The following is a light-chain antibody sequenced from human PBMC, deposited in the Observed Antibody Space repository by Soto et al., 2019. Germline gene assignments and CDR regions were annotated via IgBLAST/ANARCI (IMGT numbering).Light chain of an antibody. CDR1: SSDVGGSNY. V-gene: IGLV2-14*01. CDR2: EVS. CDR3: SSYTSSSSV. Sequence: QSALTQPASVSVSPGQSITISCTGTSSDVGGSNYVSCYQQHPGKAPKLMIYEVSNRPSGVSIRFSGSNSGNTASLTISGLQAEDEADYYCSSYTSSSSVFGGGTKLTVL. J-gene: IGLJ2*01.